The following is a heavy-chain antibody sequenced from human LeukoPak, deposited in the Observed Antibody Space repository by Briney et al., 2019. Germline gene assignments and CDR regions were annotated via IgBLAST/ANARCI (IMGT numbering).Heavy chain of an antibody. CDR1: GRSVRNSY. CDR2: IDYSGNT. Sequence: SETLSLTCTVSGRSVRNSYLSWIRQPPGKGLEWLGYIDYSGNTNYSPSLMSRVSISVDTSKTQFSLKLSSVTAADTAVYYCTREDRPFCPFAYWGQGVLVTVSS. D-gene: IGHD3-22*01. J-gene: IGHJ4*02. V-gene: IGHV4-59*02. CDR3: TREDRPFCPFAY.